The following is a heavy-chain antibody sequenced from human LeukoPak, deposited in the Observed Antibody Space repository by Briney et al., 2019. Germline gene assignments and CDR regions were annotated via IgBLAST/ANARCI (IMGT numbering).Heavy chain of an antibody. J-gene: IGHJ1*01. Sequence: PGGSLRLSCAASGFTFNNYNMNWVRQAPGKGLEWVSSISSSSTYIYYADSVKGRFTISRDNAKNSLYLQMNSLRAEDTAIYYCAKDPPSFHRWGQGTLVTVSS. V-gene: IGHV3-21*01. CDR3: AKDPPSFHR. CDR2: ISSSSTYI. CDR1: GFTFNNYN.